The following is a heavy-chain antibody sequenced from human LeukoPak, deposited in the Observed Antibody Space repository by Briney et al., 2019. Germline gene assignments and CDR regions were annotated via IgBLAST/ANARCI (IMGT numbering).Heavy chain of an antibody. CDR2: INPSGGST. J-gene: IGHJ4*02. CDR3: ARDYYRTDLKNSAAAYFDY. D-gene: IGHD6-13*01. V-gene: IGHV1-46*01. CDR1: GYTFTSYY. Sequence: ASVKVSCKASGYTFTSYYTHWVRQAPGQGLEWMGIINPSGGSTSYAQKFQGRVTMTRDMSTSTVYMELSSLRSEDTAVYYCARDYYRTDLKNSAAAYFDYWGQGTLVTVSS.